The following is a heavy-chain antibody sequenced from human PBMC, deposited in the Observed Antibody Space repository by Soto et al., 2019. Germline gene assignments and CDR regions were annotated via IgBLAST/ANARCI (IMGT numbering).Heavy chain of an antibody. D-gene: IGHD2-21*02. Sequence: EVQLVESGGGLIQPGGSLRLSCAASGFTVSSNYMSWVRQAPGKGLEWGSVIYSGGSTYYADSVKGRFTISRDNSKNTLYLQMIILRAEDTAVYYCARYFGGDCYSVVDPFDIWGQGTMVTVSS. CDR3: ARYFGGDCYSVVDPFDI. CDR1: GFTVSSNY. V-gene: IGHV3-53*01. CDR2: IYSGGST. J-gene: IGHJ3*02.